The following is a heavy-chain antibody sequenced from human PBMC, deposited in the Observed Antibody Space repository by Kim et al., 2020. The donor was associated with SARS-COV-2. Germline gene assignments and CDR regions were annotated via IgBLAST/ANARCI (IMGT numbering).Heavy chain of an antibody. J-gene: IGHJ4*02. Sequence: AQKLKGRVTMTTDTSTSTAYMELRSLGSDDTAVYYCARDDPDIAARPMSYWGQGTLVTVSS. D-gene: IGHD6-6*01. CDR3: ARDDPDIAARPMSY. V-gene: IGHV1-18*01.